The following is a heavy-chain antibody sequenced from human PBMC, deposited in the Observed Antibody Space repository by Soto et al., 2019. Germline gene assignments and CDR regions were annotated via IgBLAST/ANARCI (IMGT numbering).Heavy chain of an antibody. CDR1: GGSISSGGYY. J-gene: IGHJ4*02. V-gene: IGHV4-31*03. CDR2: IYYSGST. D-gene: IGHD4-4*01. CDR3: ARSYSNYVDY. Sequence: SETLSLTCTVSGGSISSGGYYWSWIRQHPGKGLEWIGYIYYSGSTYYNPSLKSRVTISVDTSKNQFSLKLSSVTAADTAVYYCARSYSNYVDYWGQGTLVTVSS.